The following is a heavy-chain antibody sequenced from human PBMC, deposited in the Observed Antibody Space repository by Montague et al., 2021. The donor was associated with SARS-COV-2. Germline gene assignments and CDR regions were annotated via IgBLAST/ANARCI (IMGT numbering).Heavy chain of an antibody. CDR3: ARDGCSGGSCYYNWFDP. V-gene: IGHV4-39*07. Sequence: SETLSLTCNVSGDSITNTRYFWGWIRQPPGKALEWIGSIYHNGKTYYNPSLERRALLSIDTSKNHFSLKLNSVTAADTAVYYCARDGCSGGSCYYNWFDPWGQGTLVTVSS. J-gene: IGHJ5*02. CDR2: IYHNGKT. CDR1: GDSITNTRYF. D-gene: IGHD2-15*01.